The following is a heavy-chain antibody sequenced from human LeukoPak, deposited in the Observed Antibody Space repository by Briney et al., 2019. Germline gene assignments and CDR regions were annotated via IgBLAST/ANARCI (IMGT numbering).Heavy chain of an antibody. CDR2: ISGSGGST. CDR1: GFTFSRFS. CDR3: AKSPIQYYDFWSGYYYYYYMDV. D-gene: IGHD3-3*01. J-gene: IGHJ6*03. V-gene: IGHV3-23*01. Sequence: GGSLRLSCAASGFTFSRFSMNWVRQAPGKGLEWVSAISGSGGSTYYADSVKGRFTISRDNSKNTLYLQMNSLRAEDTAVYYCAKSPIQYYDFWSGYYYYYYMDVWGKGTTVTVSS.